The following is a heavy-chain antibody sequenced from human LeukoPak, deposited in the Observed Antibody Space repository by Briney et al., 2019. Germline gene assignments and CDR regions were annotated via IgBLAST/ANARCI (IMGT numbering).Heavy chain of an antibody. V-gene: IGHV4-30-2*01. D-gene: IGHD6-13*01. Sequence: SETLSLTRTVSGGSISSGGYYWSWIRQPPGKGLEWIGYIYHSGSTYYNPSLKSRVTISVDRSKNQFSLKLSSVTAADTAVYYCASGLPSPNVAAAGLNLFDYWGQGTLVTVSS. J-gene: IGHJ4*02. CDR2: IYHSGST. CDR1: GGSISSGGYY. CDR3: ASGLPSPNVAAAGLNLFDY.